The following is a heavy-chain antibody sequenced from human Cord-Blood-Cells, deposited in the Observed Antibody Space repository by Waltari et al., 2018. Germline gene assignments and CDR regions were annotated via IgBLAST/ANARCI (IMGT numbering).Heavy chain of an antibody. CDR3: ARQDSSSWYNWFDP. CDR2: INQSGST. V-gene: IGHV4-34*01. J-gene: IGHJ5*02. Sequence: QVQLQQWGAGLLKPSETLSLTCAVYGGSFSGYYWSWIRQPPGKGLEWIGEINQSGSTNYNPSLKSRVTISVDTSKNQFSLKLSSVTAADTAVYYCARQDSSSWYNWFDPWGQGTLVTVSS. CDR1: GGSFSGYY. D-gene: IGHD6-13*01.